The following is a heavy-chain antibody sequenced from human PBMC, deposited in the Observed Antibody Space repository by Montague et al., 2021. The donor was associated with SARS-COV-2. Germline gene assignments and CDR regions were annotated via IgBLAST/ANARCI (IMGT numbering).Heavy chain of an antibody. V-gene: IGHV3-30-3*01. D-gene: IGHD2/OR15-2a*01. Sequence: SLRPSCAASGFTFSSYAMHWVRQAPGKGLEWVAVISCDGSNKYYADSVKGRFTISRDNSKNTLYLQMNSLRAEDTAVYYCARVLGGYYGMDVWGQGTTVTVSS. CDR1: GFTFSSYA. J-gene: IGHJ6*02. CDR2: ISCDGSNK. CDR3: ARVLGGYYGMDV.